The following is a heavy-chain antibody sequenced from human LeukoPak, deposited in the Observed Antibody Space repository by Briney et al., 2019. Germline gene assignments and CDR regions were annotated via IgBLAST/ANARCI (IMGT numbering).Heavy chain of an antibody. Sequence: ASVKVSCKASGYTFTSYGISWVRQAPGQGLEWMGWISDYNGNTNYAQKLQGRVTMTTDTSTRTAYMELRSLRSDDTAVYYCARSRYSSSWYNWYFDLWGRGTLVTVSS. CDR1: GYTFTSYG. CDR3: ARSRYSSSWYNWYFDL. CDR2: ISDYNGNT. J-gene: IGHJ2*01. V-gene: IGHV1-18*01. D-gene: IGHD6-13*01.